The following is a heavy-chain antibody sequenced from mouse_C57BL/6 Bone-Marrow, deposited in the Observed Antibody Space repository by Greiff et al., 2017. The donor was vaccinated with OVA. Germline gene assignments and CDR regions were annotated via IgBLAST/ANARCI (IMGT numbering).Heavy chain of an antibody. CDR1: GYSITSGYY. CDR3: ARVRYYGSPYYYAMDY. V-gene: IGHV3-6*01. CDR2: ISYDGSN. J-gene: IGHJ4*01. D-gene: IGHD1-1*01. Sequence: EVQLQESGPGLVKPSQSLSLPCSVTGYSITSGYYWNWIRQFPGNKLEWMGYISYDGSNNYNPSLKNRISITRDTSKNQFFLKLNSVTTEDTATYYCARVRYYGSPYYYAMDYWGQGTSVTVSS.